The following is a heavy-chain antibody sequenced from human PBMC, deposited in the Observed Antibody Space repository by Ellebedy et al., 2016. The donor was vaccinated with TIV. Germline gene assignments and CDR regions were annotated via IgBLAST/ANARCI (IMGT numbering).Heavy chain of an antibody. D-gene: IGHD4-17*01. J-gene: IGHJ4*02. CDR1: GFTFSSYS. CDR3: ARAPRGTVTTWIDY. CDR2: ISSSSSYI. Sequence: GGSLRLXCAASGFTFSSYSMNWVRQAPGKGLEWVSSISSSSSYIYYADSVKGRFTISRDNAKNSLYLQMNSLRAEGTAVYYCARAPRGTVTTWIDYWGQGTLVTVSS. V-gene: IGHV3-21*01.